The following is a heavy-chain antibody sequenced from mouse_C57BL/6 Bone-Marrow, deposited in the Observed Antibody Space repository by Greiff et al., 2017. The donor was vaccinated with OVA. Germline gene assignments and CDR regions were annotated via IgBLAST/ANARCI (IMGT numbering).Heavy chain of an antibody. D-gene: IGHD4-1*01. CDR1: GYAFSSYW. CDR3: ERYFWDDWYFDV. V-gene: IGHV1-80*01. CDR2: LYPGDGDT. Sequence: VQLQQSGAELVKPGASVKISCKASGYAFSSYWMNWVKQRPGKGLEWIGPLYPGDGDTNYNGKFKGKATLTADKSSSTAYMQLSSLTSEDAAVYFCERYFWDDWYFDVWGTGTTVTVSS. J-gene: IGHJ1*03.